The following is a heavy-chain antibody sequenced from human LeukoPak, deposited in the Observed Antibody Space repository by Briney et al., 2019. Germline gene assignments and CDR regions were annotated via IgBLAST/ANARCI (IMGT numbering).Heavy chain of an antibody. CDR3: ARQATSASYSYDY. Sequence: SETLSLTCTVSGDSFNGYYWSWIRQPPGEGLEWIGFIYTSGSPNYNPSLKSRVTISLDTSKNQFSLKLSSVTAADTAVYYCARQATSASYSYDYWGQGILVTVSS. J-gene: IGHJ4*02. V-gene: IGHV4-4*09. CDR2: IYTSGSP. D-gene: IGHD1-26*01. CDR1: GDSFNGYY.